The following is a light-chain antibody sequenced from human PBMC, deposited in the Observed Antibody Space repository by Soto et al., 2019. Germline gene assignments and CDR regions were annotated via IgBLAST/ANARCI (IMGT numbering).Light chain of an antibody. CDR1: TSDIGGYDF. CDR3: QSYDSRLSAYV. Sequence: QSALTQPASVSGSPGQSITISCTGTTSDIGGYDFVSWYQQHPGKAPKLVISEVRNRPSGVSSRFSGSKSGNTASLTISGLQAEDEAEYYCQSYDSRLSAYVFGSGTKLTVL. CDR2: EVR. V-gene: IGLV2-14*01. J-gene: IGLJ1*01.